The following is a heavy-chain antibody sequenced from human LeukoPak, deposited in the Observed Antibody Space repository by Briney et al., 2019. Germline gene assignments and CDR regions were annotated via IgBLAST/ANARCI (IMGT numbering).Heavy chain of an antibody. CDR3: AREAYASGSFRTDYYYMDV. J-gene: IGHJ6*03. V-gene: IGHV4-59*01. CDR1: GGSISSYY. Sequence: PSETLSLTCTVSGGSISSYYWSWIRQPPGKGLEWIGYTYYSGSTNYNPSLKSRVTISVDTSKNQFSLKLSSVTAADTAVYYCAREAYASGSFRTDYYYMDVWGKGTTVTISS. D-gene: IGHD3-10*01. CDR2: TYYSGST.